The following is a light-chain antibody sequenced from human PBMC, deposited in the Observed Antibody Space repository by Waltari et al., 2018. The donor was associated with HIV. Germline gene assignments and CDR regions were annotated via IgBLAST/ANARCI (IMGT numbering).Light chain of an antibody. CDR2: KAS. CDR1: QSISSW. CDR3: QQYNSYPWT. Sequence: DIQMTQSPSTLSASIGDRVTITCRASQSISSWLAWYQQKPGKAPDLLIYKASTLESGVPSRFSGSGSGTEVTLTISSLQPDDFATYYCQQYNSYPWTFGQGTKVEIK. J-gene: IGKJ1*01. V-gene: IGKV1-5*03.